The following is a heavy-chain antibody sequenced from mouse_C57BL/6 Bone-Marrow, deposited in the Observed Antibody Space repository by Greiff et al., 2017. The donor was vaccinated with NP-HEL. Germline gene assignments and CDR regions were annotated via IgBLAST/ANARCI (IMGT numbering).Heavy chain of an antibody. Sequence: DVHLVESGGGLVKPGGSLKLSCAASGFTFSDYGMHWVRQAPEKGLEWVAYISSGSSTIYYADTVKGRFTISRDNAKNTLFLQMTSLRSEDTAMYYCAKITTVVPYAMDYWGQGTSVTVSS. V-gene: IGHV5-17*01. J-gene: IGHJ4*01. CDR1: GFTFSDYG. CDR3: AKITTVVPYAMDY. CDR2: ISSGSSTI. D-gene: IGHD1-1*01.